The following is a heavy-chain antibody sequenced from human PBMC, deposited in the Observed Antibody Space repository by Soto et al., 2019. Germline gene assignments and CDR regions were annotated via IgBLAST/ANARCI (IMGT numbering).Heavy chain of an antibody. J-gene: IGHJ3*02. V-gene: IGHV4-39*01. CDR3: ASSNRRWLDHAFDI. Sequence: PSXTLSLTCTVSGGSMSSSSYYWCWIRQPPGKVLEWIGSIYYSGSTYYNPSLKSRVTISVDTSKNQFSLKLSSVTAADTAVYYCASSNRRWLDHAFDIWGQGTMVTVSS. CDR2: IYYSGST. CDR1: GGSMSSSSYY. D-gene: IGHD6-19*01.